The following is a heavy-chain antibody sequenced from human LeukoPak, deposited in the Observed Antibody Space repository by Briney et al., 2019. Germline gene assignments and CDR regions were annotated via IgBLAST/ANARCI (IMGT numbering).Heavy chain of an antibody. CDR2: IYTSGST. CDR3: ARGETDYSPSFGAFDI. CDR1: GGSISSGSYY. Sequence: SETLSLTCTVSGGSISSGSYYWSWIRQPAGKGLEWIGRIYTSGSTNYNPSLKSRVTISVDTSKNQFSLKLSSVTAADTAVYYCARGETDYSPSFGAFDIWGQGTMVTVSS. D-gene: IGHD4-11*01. V-gene: IGHV4-61*02. J-gene: IGHJ3*02.